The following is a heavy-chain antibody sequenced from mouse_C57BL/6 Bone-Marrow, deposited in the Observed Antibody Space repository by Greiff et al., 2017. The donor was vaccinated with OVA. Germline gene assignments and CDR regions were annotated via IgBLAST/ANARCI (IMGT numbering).Heavy chain of an antibody. D-gene: IGHD2-3*01. CDR1: GFTFSDFY. CDR3: ARDADGYYPYAMDY. CDR2: SRNKANDYTT. Sequence: EVKLVESGGGLVQSGRSLRLSCATSGFTFSDFYMEWVRQAPGKGLEWIAASRNKANDYTTEYSASVKGRFIVSRDTSHSILYLQMNALRAEDTAIYYCARDADGYYPYAMDYWGQGTSVTVSS. V-gene: IGHV7-1*01. J-gene: IGHJ4*01.